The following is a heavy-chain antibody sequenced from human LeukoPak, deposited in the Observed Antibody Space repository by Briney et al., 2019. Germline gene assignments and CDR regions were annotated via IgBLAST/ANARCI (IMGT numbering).Heavy chain of an antibody. CDR2: IYYSGST. D-gene: IGHD3-22*01. J-gene: IGHJ4*02. CDR3: ASTYYYDSSGSYFDY. CDR1: GGSISSYQ. V-gene: IGHV4-59*04. Sequence: SETLSLTCTVSGGSISSYQWSWIRQSPGKGLEWIGYIYYSGSTYYNPSLKSRVTISVDTSKNQFSLKLSSVTAADTAVYYCASTYYYDSSGSYFDYWGQGTLVTVSS.